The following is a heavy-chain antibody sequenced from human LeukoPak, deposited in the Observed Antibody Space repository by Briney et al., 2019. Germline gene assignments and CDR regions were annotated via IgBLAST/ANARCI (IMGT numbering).Heavy chain of an antibody. D-gene: IGHD1-26*01. Sequence: PGRSLRLSCAASGFTFSSYGMHWVRQAPGKGLEWVAVIWYGGSNKYYADSVKGRFTISRDNSKNTLYLQMNSLRAEDTAVYYCARGSYHIDYWGQGTLVTVSS. CDR1: GFTFSSYG. J-gene: IGHJ4*02. V-gene: IGHV3-33*08. CDR3: ARGSYHIDY. CDR2: IWYGGSNK.